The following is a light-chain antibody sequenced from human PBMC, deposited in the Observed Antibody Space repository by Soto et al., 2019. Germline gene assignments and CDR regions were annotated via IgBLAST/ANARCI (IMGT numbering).Light chain of an antibody. J-gene: IGKJ1*01. CDR3: QQRSNCWT. V-gene: IGKV3-11*01. Sequence: EIVLTQSPATLSLSPGERAALSYRASHSISTFLAWYQHKPGQAPRLLIYDASHRATGIPARFSGSGSGTDFTLTISSLEPEDFAVYYCQQRSNCWTFGQGTKVEIK. CDR1: HSISTF. CDR2: DAS.